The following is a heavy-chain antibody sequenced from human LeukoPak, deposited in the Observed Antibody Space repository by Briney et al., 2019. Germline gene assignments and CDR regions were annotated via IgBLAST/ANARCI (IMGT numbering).Heavy chain of an antibody. Sequence: PGGSLRLSCAASGFTFSSYAMSWVRQAPGKGLEWVSAISGSGGSTYYADSVKGRFTISRDNSKNTLYLQMNSLRAEDTAVYYCARDHGLRFSGGGHYYYYYGMDVWGQGTTVTVSS. D-gene: IGHD3-3*01. CDR1: GFTFSSYA. CDR2: ISGSGGST. CDR3: ARDHGLRFSGGGHYYYYYGMDV. J-gene: IGHJ6*02. V-gene: IGHV3-23*01.